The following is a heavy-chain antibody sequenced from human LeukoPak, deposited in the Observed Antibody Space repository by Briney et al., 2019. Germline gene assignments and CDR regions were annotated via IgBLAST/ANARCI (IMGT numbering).Heavy chain of an antibody. D-gene: IGHD2-8*01. CDR3: AKDPTDIVLMLSLDY. CDR2: ISGSGGST. J-gene: IGHJ4*02. Sequence: QPGGSLRLSCAASGFTFSSYAMSWVRQAPGKGLEWVSAISGSGGSTYYADSVKGRFTISRDNSKNTLYLQTNSLRAEDTAVYYCAKDPTDIVLMLSLDYWGQGTLVTVSS. CDR1: GFTFSSYA. V-gene: IGHV3-23*01.